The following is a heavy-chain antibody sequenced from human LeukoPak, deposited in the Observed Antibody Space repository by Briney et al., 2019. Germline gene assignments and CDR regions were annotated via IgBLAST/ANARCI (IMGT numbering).Heavy chain of an antibody. J-gene: IGHJ4*02. D-gene: IGHD3-22*01. CDR3: ARQSETYYDSSGLPKMFVD. Sequence: SETLSLTCTVSGGSISSSSYYWGWIRQPPGKGLEWIGSIYYSGSTYYNPSLKSRVTISVDTSKNQFSLKLSSVTAADTAVYYCARQSETYYDSSGLPKMFVDWGQGTLVTVSS. CDR2: IYYSGST. V-gene: IGHV4-39*07. CDR1: GGSISSSSYY.